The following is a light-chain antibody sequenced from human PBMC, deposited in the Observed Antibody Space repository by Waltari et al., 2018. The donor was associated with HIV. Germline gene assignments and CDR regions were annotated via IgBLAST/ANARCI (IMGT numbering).Light chain of an antibody. CDR1: HSVSSK. J-gene: IGKJ4*01. V-gene: IGKV3-15*01. Sequence: EIVMTQSPPTLSVSPGERVTFSCRASHSVSSKLAWYQQKPGQAPRLLIYAASTRATGIPARFSGGGSGTEFTLTISSLQSEDFAVYFCQQYNNWPLTFGGGTRVEI. CDR3: QQYNNWPLT. CDR2: AAS.